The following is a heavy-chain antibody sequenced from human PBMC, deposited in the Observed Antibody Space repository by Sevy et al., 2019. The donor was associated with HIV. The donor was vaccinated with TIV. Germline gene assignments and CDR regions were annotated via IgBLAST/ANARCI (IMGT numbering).Heavy chain of an antibody. V-gene: IGHV1-24*01. D-gene: IGHD3-22*01. J-gene: IGHJ4*02. CDR3: ATDRYYYDSSGFHFSFDY. CDR2: FDPEDGET. Sequence: ASVKVSCKVSGYTLTELSMHWVRQAPGKGLEWMGGFDPEDGETIYAQNFQGRVTMTEDTSTDTAYMELSSLRSEDTAVYYCATDRYYYDSSGFHFSFDYWGQGTLVTVSS. CDR1: GYTLTELS.